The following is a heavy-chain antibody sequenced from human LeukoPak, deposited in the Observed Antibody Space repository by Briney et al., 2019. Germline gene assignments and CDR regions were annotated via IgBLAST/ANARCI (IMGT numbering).Heavy chain of an antibody. CDR3: ARSGEFLAMPSDI. V-gene: IGHV3-7*01. Sequence: GGSLRLSCAASGFTFSISAMSWVRQAPGKGLEWVANVEQDGSDKYYVDSVKGRFTISRDNAKNSLYLQMNSLRAEDTAVYFCARSGEFLAMPSDIWGQGTVVTVSS. CDR1: GFTFSISA. CDR2: VEQDGSDK. D-gene: IGHD3-10*01. J-gene: IGHJ3*02.